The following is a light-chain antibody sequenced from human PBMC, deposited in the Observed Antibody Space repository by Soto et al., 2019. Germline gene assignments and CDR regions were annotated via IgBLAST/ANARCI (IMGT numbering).Light chain of an antibody. Sequence: EIVLTQSPATLSLSPGERATLSCRASQSVRSNLAWYQHKPGQAPRLLIYDVSNRATGIPGRFSGSGFGTDFTLTISNVEPEDFAVYYCQQRDNWPWTFGQGAKVEI. CDR1: QSVRSN. J-gene: IGKJ1*01. CDR2: DVS. CDR3: QQRDNWPWT. V-gene: IGKV3-11*01.